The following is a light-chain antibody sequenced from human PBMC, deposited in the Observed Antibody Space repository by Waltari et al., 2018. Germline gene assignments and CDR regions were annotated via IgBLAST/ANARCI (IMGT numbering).Light chain of an antibody. V-gene: IGKV1-9*01. J-gene: IGKJ4*01. CDR1: QAISNY. CDR2: AAS. Sequence: DIQLTQSLSILSASVGDRVTITCLASQAISNYVCWYPQKPGKDPNLLIYAASTLQSGIPSRFSGSGFWTEFTLTISSLRPEDYATDYCQQLNSYPFTVGGGTKVEVK. CDR3: QQLNSYPFT.